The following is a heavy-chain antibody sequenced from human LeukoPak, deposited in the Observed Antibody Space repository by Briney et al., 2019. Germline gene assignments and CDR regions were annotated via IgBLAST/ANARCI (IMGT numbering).Heavy chain of an antibody. D-gene: IGHD3-9*01. CDR1: GYTFTSYG. J-gene: IGHJ4*02. V-gene: IGHV1-18*01. Sequence: ASVKVSCKASGYTFTSYGISWVRQAPGQGLEWMGWISGYNGNINYAQKLQGRVTMTTDTSTSTVYMEMRRLRYDDTAVDYCAGGSDSLPGGFDYWGQGTLVTVSS. CDR3: AGGSDSLPGGFDY. CDR2: ISGYNGNI.